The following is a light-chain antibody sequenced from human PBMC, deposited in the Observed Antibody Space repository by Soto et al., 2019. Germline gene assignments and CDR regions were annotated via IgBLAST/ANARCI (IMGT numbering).Light chain of an antibody. CDR3: LQDYNYPIT. Sequence: AIQLTQSPSSLSASVGYRFTITCRASQGISSYLGWYQQKPGKAPNLLIYDASTLHSGVPSRFSGGGSGTDFTLTISSLQPEDFATYYCLQDYNYPITFGQGTRREIK. V-gene: IGKV1-6*01. J-gene: IGKJ5*01. CDR1: QGISSY. CDR2: DAS.